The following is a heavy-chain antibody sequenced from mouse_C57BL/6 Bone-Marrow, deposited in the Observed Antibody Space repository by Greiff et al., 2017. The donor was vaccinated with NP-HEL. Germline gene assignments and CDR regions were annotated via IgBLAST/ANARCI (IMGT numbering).Heavy chain of an antibody. J-gene: IGHJ4*01. V-gene: IGHV5-6*02. CDR2: ISSGGSYT. Sequence: EVKLVESGGDLVKPGGSLKLSCAASGFTFSSYGMSWVRQTPDKRLEWVATISSGGSYTYSPDSVKGRFTITRDNAKNTLYLQRSSLKSEDTAMYYCARRYGNYEGDYAMDYWGQGTSVTVSS. CDR3: ARRYGNYEGDYAMDY. D-gene: IGHD2-1*01. CDR1: GFTFSSYG.